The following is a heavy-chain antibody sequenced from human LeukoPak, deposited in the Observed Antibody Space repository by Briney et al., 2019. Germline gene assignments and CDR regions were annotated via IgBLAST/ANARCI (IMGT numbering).Heavy chain of an antibody. V-gene: IGHV4-59*01. Sequence: SETLSLTCTVSSGSISSYYWSWIRQPPGKGLEWIGYIYYSGSTNYNPSLKSRVTISVDTSKNQFSLKLSSVTAANTAVYYCARARQQWLGYYFDYWGQGTLVTVSS. CDR3: ARARQQWLGYYFDY. CDR2: IYYSGST. J-gene: IGHJ4*02. D-gene: IGHD6-19*01. CDR1: SGSISSYY.